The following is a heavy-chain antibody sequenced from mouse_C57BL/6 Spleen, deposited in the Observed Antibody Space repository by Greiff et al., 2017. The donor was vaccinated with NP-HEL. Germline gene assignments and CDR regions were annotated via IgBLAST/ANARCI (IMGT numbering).Heavy chain of an antibody. CDR3: ARREVVAKGFAY. CDR1: GFTFSSYT. CDR2: ISGGGGNT. D-gene: IGHD1-1*01. J-gene: IGHJ3*01. V-gene: IGHV5-9*01. Sequence: EVQLVESGGGLVKPGGSLKLSCAASGFTFSSYTMSWVRQTPEKRLEWVATISGGGGNTYYPDSVKGRFTISRDNAKNTLYLQMSSLRSEDTALYYCARREVVAKGFAYWGQGTLVTVSA.